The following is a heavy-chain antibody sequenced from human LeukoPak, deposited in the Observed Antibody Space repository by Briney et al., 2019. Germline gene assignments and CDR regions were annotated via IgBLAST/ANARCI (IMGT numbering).Heavy chain of an antibody. J-gene: IGHJ5*02. Sequence: ASVEVSCKASGYTFTGYYMHWVRQAPGQGLEWMGWINPNSGGTNYAQKFQGWVTMTRDTSISTAYMELSRLRSDDTAVYYCARGGYCSGGSCENWFDPWGQGTLVTVSS. CDR1: GYTFTGYY. CDR2: INPNSGGT. CDR3: ARGGYCSGGSCENWFDP. V-gene: IGHV1-2*04. D-gene: IGHD2-15*01.